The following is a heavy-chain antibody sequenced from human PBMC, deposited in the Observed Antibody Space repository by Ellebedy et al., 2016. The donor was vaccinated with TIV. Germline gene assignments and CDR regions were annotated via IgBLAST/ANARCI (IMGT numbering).Heavy chain of an antibody. CDR3: ARSGYNWNQFDY. V-gene: IGHV4-34*01. Sequence: GSLRLSXTVYGGSFSGYYWSWIRQPPGKGLEWIGEINHSGSTNYNPSLKSRVTISVDTSKNQFSLKLSSVTAADTAVYYCARSGYNWNQFDYWGQGTLVTVSS. J-gene: IGHJ4*02. D-gene: IGHD1-20*01. CDR2: INHSGST. CDR1: GGSFSGYY.